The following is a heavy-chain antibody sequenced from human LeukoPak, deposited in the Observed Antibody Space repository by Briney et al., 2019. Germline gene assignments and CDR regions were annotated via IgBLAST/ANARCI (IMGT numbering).Heavy chain of an antibody. J-gene: IGHJ4*02. V-gene: IGHV3-23*01. Sequence: PAGGSLRLSCAASGFTFSSYAMSWVCQAPGKGLEWVSAISGSRGSTYYADSVKGRFTISRDNAKNSLYLQMNSLRAEDTAVYYCARDGTGIAANRGRGFDYWGQGTLVTVSS. D-gene: IGHD6-13*01. CDR2: ISGSRGST. CDR3: ARDGTGIAANRGRGFDY. CDR1: GFTFSSYA.